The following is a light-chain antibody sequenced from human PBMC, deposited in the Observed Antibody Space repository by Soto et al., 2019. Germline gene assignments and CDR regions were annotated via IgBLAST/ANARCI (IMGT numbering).Light chain of an antibody. CDR3: QQDYNPPIT. J-gene: IGKJ5*01. Sequence: EIVMTQSPATLSLSPGERATLSCRASQSVSSSYLSWYQQKPGQAPRLLIYGASTRATGIPARFSGSGSGTDFTLTISSLQPEDFAVCYCQQDYNPPITFGQGTRLEIK. CDR1: QSVSSSY. CDR2: GAS. V-gene: IGKV3D-7*01.